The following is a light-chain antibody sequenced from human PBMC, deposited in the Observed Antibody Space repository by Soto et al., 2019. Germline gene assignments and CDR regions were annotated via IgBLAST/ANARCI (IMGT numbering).Light chain of an antibody. CDR3: LHLNSYSPDT. V-gene: IGKV1-9*01. CDR2: AAS. CDR1: QGISSY. J-gene: IGKJ3*01. Sequence: DIQLTQSPSFLSASVGDRVTITCRASQGISSYLAWYQQKPGKAPKLLIFAASTLQNGVPSRFSGSGSGTEFTLTISCLQPEDFATYFCLHLNSYSPDTFGPGNKVDIK.